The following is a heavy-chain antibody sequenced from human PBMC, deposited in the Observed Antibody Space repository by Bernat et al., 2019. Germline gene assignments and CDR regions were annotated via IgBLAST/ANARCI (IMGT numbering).Heavy chain of an antibody. Sequence: QVQLVESGGGVVQPGRSLRLSCAASGFTFSSYAMHWVRQAPGKGLEWVAVISYDGSNKYYADSVKGRFTISRDNSKNTLYLQMNSLRAEDTAVYYCVRDRNALLLDYWGQGTLVTVSS. V-gene: IGHV3-30-3*01. J-gene: IGHJ4*02. CDR1: GFTFSSYA. D-gene: IGHD2-15*01. CDR2: ISYDGSNK. CDR3: VRDRNALLLDY.